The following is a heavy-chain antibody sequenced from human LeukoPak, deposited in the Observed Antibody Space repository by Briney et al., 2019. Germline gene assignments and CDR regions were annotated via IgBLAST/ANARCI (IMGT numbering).Heavy chain of an antibody. CDR1: GFTFSSYA. J-gene: IGHJ4*02. Sequence: GGSLRLSCAASGFTFSSYAMSWVRQAPGKGLEWVSAISGSGGSTYYADSVKGRFTISRDNSKYTLYLQMNSLRAEDTAVYYCAKDLFGDYGDSYFDYWGQGTLVTVSS. D-gene: IGHD4-17*01. CDR3: AKDLFGDYGDSYFDY. V-gene: IGHV3-23*01. CDR2: ISGSGGST.